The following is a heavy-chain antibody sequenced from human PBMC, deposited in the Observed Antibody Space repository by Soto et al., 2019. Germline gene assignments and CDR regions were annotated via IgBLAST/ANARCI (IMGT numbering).Heavy chain of an antibody. CDR1: GGTFSSYT. CDR3: ARDRLVGVHLAYSGFDP. V-gene: IGHV1-69*01. CDR2: IIPIYATS. D-gene: IGHD1-26*01. Sequence: SVKVSCKASGGTFSSYTINWVRQPPGQGLEWMGGIIPIYATSYYAQKFQGRVTITADESTSTAYLELSSLRSEDTAVYYYARDRLVGVHLAYSGFDPCGQGNLVTVSS. J-gene: IGHJ5*02.